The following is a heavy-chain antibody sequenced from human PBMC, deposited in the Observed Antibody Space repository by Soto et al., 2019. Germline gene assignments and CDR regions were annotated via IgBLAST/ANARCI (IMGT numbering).Heavy chain of an antibody. CDR2: IYYSGST. V-gene: IGHV4-59*01. J-gene: IGHJ6*02. D-gene: IGHD6-19*01. Sequence: SETLSLTCTVSGGSISSYYWSWIRQPPGKGLEWIGYIYYSGSTNYNPSLKSRVTISVDTSKNQFSLKLSSVTAADTAVYYCASFELRDGWYRIYYGMDVWGQGTTVTVSS. CDR1: GGSISSYY. CDR3: ASFELRDGWYRIYYGMDV.